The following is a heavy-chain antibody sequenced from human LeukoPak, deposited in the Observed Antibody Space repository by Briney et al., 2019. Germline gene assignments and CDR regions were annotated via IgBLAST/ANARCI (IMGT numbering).Heavy chain of an antibody. Sequence: GGSLRLSCAASGFTFNSYTMNWVRQAPGKGLEWVSSISSSSSYIYYADSVKGRFTISRDNAKNSLYLQMNNLRAEDTAVYYCARDTYDILTGYYKWAFDIWGQGTMVTVSS. CDR1: GFTFNSYT. D-gene: IGHD3-9*01. J-gene: IGHJ3*02. CDR3: ARDTYDILTGYYKWAFDI. V-gene: IGHV3-21*06. CDR2: ISSSSSYI.